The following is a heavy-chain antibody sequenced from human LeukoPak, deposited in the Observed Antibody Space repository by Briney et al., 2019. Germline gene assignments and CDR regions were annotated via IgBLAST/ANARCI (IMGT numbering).Heavy chain of an antibody. CDR3: ARIIVGASFDY. CDR1: GGSVNNGPYY. V-gene: IGHV4-31*03. J-gene: IGHJ4*02. Sequence: SETLSLTCTVSGGSVNNGPYYWSWIRQHPGKGLEWTGYISYTGGTYYNPSLESRVSMSVDTSKNQFSLKLSSVTAADTAMYYCARIIVGASFDYWGQGTLVTVSS. D-gene: IGHD1-26*01. CDR2: ISYTGGT.